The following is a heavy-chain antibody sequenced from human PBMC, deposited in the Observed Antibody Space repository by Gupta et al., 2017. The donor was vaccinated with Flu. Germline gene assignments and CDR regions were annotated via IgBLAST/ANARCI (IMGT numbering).Heavy chain of an antibody. J-gene: IGHJ6*02. Sequence: QVQLVQSGAEVKKPGASVQVSCQASGYIFTDYLIHWVRRAPGQGLEWMGWINLNTGGTNYAQNFQARVTLTRYTSSGTANMELSSLRPDDTAVYYCANSVAPYCGGDCYFSYYYYGMDVWGHGTTVTVSS. CDR3: ANSVAPYCGGDCYFSYYYYGMDV. CDR1: GYIFTDYL. CDR2: INLNTGGT. D-gene: IGHD2-21*02. V-gene: IGHV1-2*02.